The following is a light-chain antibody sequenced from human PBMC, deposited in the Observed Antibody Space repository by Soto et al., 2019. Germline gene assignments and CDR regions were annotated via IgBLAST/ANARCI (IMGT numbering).Light chain of an antibody. CDR3: AAWDDSLNAVL. J-gene: IGLJ2*01. CDR2: SST. Sequence: QSVLTQPPSASGTPGQRVTISCPGSSSNIGSNAVNWYQQLPGTAPKLLIYSSTQRPSGVPDRFSGSKSGTSASLAISGLQSDDEADYYCAAWDDSLNAVLFGGGTKLTVL. CDR1: SSNIGSNA. V-gene: IGLV1-44*01.